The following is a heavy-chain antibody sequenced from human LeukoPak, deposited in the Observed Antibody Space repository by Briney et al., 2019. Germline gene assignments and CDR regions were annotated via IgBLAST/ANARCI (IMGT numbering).Heavy chain of an antibody. V-gene: IGHV1-24*01. Sequence: ASVKVSCKVSGYTLTELSMHWVRQAPGKGVEWMGGFDPEDGETIYAQKFQGRVTMTEDTSTDTAYMELSSLRSEDTAVYYCATVITGTRGFDYWGQGTLVTVSS. CDR2: FDPEDGET. J-gene: IGHJ4*02. D-gene: IGHD1-7*01. CDR1: GYTLTELS. CDR3: ATVITGTRGFDY.